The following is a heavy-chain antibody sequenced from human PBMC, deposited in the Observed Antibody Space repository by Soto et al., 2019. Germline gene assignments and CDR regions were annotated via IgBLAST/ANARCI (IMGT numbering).Heavy chain of an antibody. V-gene: IGHV1-69*13. J-gene: IGHJ4*02. CDR2: IIPVFGSP. CDR1: GGCVRSEP. CDR3: AKGEGQWELPL. D-gene: IGHD1-7*01. Sequence: SAVNVSCMPCGGCVRSEPIIWVRQAPGHRPEAIGGIIPVFGSPTYAEKFQGRVTITADASTRTAYLELTSLKSEDTAVYFCAKGEGQWELPLWGQGTQVTVSS.